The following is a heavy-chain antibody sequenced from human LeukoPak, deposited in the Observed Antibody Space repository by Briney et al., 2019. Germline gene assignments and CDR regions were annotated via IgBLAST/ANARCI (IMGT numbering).Heavy chain of an antibody. D-gene: IGHD3-16*01. CDR2: ISGSGGNT. J-gene: IGHJ4*02. Sequence: PGGSLRLSCAASGFTFSSYEISWVRQAPGKGLDWVSGISGSGGNTYYADSMKGRFTISRDNSKNTLYLQMNSLRVEDTAVYYCAALPWGVRGYWGQGTLVTVSS. CDR1: GFTFSSYE. V-gene: IGHV3-23*01. CDR3: AALPWGVRGY.